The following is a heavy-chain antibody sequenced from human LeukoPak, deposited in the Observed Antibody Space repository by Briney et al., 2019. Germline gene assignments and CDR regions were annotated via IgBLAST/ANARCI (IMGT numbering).Heavy chain of an antibody. Sequence: TPSETLSLTCTVSGGSISSYYWSWIRQPPGKGLERIGYIYYSGSTNYNPSLKSRVTISVDTSKNQFSLKLSSVTAADTAVYYCARGLYWQQRTRGYFDLWGRGTLVTASS. CDR1: GGSISSYY. CDR3: ARGLYWQQRTRGYFDL. J-gene: IGHJ2*01. CDR2: IYYSGST. D-gene: IGHD2-8*02. V-gene: IGHV4-59*01.